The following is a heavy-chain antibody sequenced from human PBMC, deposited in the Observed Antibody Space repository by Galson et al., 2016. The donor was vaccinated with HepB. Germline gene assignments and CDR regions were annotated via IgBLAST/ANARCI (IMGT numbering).Heavy chain of an antibody. V-gene: IGHV3-49*01. CDR3: TRDLGWLQLGTVDY. CDR2: IRSKAFGGTT. D-gene: IGHD5-24*01. CDR1: GFTFGDYA. J-gene: IGHJ4*02. Sequence: SLRLSCAASGFTFGDYAMSWFRQAPGKGLEWVGFIRSKAFGGTTEYAASVKGRFTISRDGSKSIAYLQMNSLKTEDTAVYYCTRDLGWLQLGTVDYWGQGTLVTVSS.